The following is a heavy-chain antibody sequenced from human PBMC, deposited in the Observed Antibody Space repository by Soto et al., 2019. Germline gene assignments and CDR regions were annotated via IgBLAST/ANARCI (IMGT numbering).Heavy chain of an antibody. CDR2: ISAYNGNT. V-gene: IGHV1-18*01. D-gene: IGHD2-2*01. Sequence: ASVKVYCKACGYTFTSYGISLVRQAPGQGLKWMGWISAYNGNTNYAQKLQGRVTMTTDTSTSTAYMELRSLRSDDTAEYYCASVRKSHTLSPYGSLTSCYARRVFAPWGQRTLVTGSS. CDR3: ASVRKSHTLSPYGSLTSCYARRVFAP. J-gene: IGHJ5*02. CDR1: GYTFTSYG.